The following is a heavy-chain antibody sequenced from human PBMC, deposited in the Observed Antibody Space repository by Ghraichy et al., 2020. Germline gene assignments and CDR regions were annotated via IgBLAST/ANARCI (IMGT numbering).Heavy chain of an antibody. CDR2: ISSTSSHI. Sequence: LTCAASGFTFNSYTMNWVRQTPGKGLEWVSSISSTSSHIYYADSVKGRFTISRDNTKNSMYLQMNSLRPEDTAVYYCARGSTVTTGIDYWGQGTLVTVSS. CDR3: ARGSTVTTGIDY. J-gene: IGHJ4*02. CDR1: GFTFNSYT. D-gene: IGHD4-17*01. V-gene: IGHV3-21*01.